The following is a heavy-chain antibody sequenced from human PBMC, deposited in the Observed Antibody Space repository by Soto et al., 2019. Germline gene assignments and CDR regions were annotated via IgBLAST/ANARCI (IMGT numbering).Heavy chain of an antibody. CDR2: ISYDGSLQ. CDR3: VSDRGYGHASVPYS. V-gene: IGHV3-30*13. D-gene: IGHD5-18*01. CDR1: GFAFSSYG. Sequence: QAQLVESGGGVVQPGRSLRLSCAASGFAFSSYGMHWVRQAPGTGLEWVAVISYDGSLQHYADSVKGRFTISRDNSKKRGLLQMSSLRAEDTAVYYCVSDRGYGHASVPYSWGQGTLVSVSS. J-gene: IGHJ4*02.